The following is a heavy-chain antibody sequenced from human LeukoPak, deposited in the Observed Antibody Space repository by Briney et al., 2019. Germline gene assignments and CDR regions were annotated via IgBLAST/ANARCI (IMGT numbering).Heavy chain of an antibody. J-gene: IGHJ4*02. CDR1: GGSISTDDYW. V-gene: IGHV4-39*01. D-gene: IGHD5/OR15-5a*01. CDR3: ARQMGLGVWALDY. CDR2: IFFTGKT. Sequence: SETLSLTCDVSGGSISTDDYWWGWIRQPPGKGLEWIAIIFFTGKTHHNPSLRSRAFMSVDTSKNQFSLRLSAVTAADTAVNYCARQMGLGVWALDYWGQGTLVTVSS.